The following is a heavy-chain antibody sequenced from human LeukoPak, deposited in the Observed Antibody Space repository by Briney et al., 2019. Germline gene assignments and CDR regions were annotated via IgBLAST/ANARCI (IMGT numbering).Heavy chain of an antibody. Sequence: GGSLRLSCAASGFTFSSYAMNWVRQAPGKGLEWVSAISGSGGSTYYADSVKGRFTISRDNSKNTLYLQMNSLRAEDTAVYYCANGNSGWYYFDYWGQGTLVTVSS. CDR1: GFTFSSYA. J-gene: IGHJ4*02. CDR3: ANGNSGWYYFDY. D-gene: IGHD6-19*01. CDR2: ISGSGGST. V-gene: IGHV3-23*01.